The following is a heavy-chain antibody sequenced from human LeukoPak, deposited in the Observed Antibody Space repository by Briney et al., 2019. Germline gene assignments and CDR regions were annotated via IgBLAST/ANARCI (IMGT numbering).Heavy chain of an antibody. Sequence: ASVKVSCKAPGYTFTGYYMHWVRQAPGQGLEWMGWINPNSGGTNYAQKFQGRVTMTRDTSISTAYMELSRLRSDDTAVYYCARDRRYWLLWFREFDAFDIWGQGTMVTVSS. J-gene: IGHJ3*02. D-gene: IGHD3-10*01. CDR2: INPNSGGT. CDR1: GYTFTGYY. CDR3: ARDRRYWLLWFREFDAFDI. V-gene: IGHV1-2*02.